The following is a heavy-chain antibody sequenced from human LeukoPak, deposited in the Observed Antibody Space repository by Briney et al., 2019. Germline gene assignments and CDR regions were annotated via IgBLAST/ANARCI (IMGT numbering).Heavy chain of an antibody. D-gene: IGHD2-2*01. Sequence: GGSLRLSCAASGFTFDDYGMSWVRQAPGKGLEWVSGINWNGGSTGYADSVKGRFTISRDNAKNSLYLQMNSLRAEDTALYHCARDRGYCSSTSCRAFDIWGQGTMVTVSS. J-gene: IGHJ3*02. CDR1: GFTFDDYG. V-gene: IGHV3-20*01. CDR2: INWNGGST. CDR3: ARDRGYCSSTSCRAFDI.